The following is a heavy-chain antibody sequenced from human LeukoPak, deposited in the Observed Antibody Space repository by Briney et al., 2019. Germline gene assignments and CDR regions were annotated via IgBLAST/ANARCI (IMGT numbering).Heavy chain of an antibody. V-gene: IGHV1-69*13. D-gene: IGHD2-15*01. CDR3: ARVACGCSGGSCYRQWCSTLYYFDY. Sequence: ASVKVSCKASGYTFTGYYMHWVRQAPGQGLEWMGGIIPIFGTANYAQKFQGRVTITADESTSTAYMELSSLRSEDTAVYYCARVACGCSGGSCYRQWCSTLYYFDYWGQGTLVTVSS. J-gene: IGHJ4*02. CDR1: GYTFTGYY. CDR2: IIPIFGTA.